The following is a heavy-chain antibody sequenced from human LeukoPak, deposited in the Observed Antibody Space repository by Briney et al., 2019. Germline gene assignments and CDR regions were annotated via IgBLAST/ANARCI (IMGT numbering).Heavy chain of an antibody. CDR1: GYTFTSYG. J-gene: IGHJ1*01. CDR3: ARGRYCSSTSCYWGAEYFQH. Sequence: GASVKVSCKASGYTFTSYGISWVRQAPGQGLEWMGWISAYNGNTNYAQKLQGRVTMTTDTSTSTAYMELRSLRSDDTAVYYCARGRYCSSTSCYWGAEYFQHWGQGTLVTVSP. D-gene: IGHD2-2*01. CDR2: ISAYNGNT. V-gene: IGHV1-18*01.